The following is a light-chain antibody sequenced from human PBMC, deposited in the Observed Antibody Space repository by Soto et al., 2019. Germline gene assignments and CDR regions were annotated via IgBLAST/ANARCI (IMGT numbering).Light chain of an antibody. CDR3: QLYGRSAGLFT. Sequence: EIVLTQSPGTLSLSPGERATLSCRASQSVSSSYLAWYQQKPGQAPRLLIYGASSRATGIPDRFSGSGSGTDFTLTISRLEPEDFAVYYCQLYGRSAGLFTFGPGTKVDIK. CDR1: QSVSSSY. J-gene: IGKJ3*01. V-gene: IGKV3-20*01. CDR2: GAS.